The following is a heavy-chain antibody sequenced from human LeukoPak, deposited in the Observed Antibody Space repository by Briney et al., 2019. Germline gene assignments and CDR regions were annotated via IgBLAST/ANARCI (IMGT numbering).Heavy chain of an antibody. J-gene: IGHJ4*02. D-gene: IGHD6-19*01. CDR3: AKEGVSGWYGYFDY. Sequence: GGSLRLSCAASGFTFSDAWMTWVRQAPGKGLEWVGRIKSKAHGGTTDYAAPVKGRFTISRDDSKSTLYLQMNSLRAEDTAVYYCAKEGVSGWYGYFDYWGQGTLVTVSS. V-gene: IGHV3-15*01. CDR1: GFTFSDAW. CDR2: IKSKAHGGTT.